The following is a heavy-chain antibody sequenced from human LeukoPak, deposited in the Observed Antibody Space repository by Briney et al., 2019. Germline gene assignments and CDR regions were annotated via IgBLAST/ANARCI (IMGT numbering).Heavy chain of an antibody. V-gene: IGHV3-53*01. D-gene: IGHD2-15*01. CDR2: IYSGGST. CDR1: GFTVSSNY. CDR3: ARVPKFRDIVVVVATPAYYFDY. Sequence: GGSLRLSCAASGFTVSSNYMSWVRQAPGKGLEWVSVIYSGGSTYYADSVKGRFTISRDNSKNTLYLQMNSLRAEDTAVYYCARVPKFRDIVVVVATPAYYFDYWGQGTLVTVSS. J-gene: IGHJ4*02.